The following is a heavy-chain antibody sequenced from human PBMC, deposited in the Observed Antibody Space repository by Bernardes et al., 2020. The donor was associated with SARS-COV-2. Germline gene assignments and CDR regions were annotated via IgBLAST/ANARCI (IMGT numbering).Heavy chain of an antibody. D-gene: IGHD2-15*01. CDR3: ASCGGSCYTDPFDY. V-gene: IGHV3-21*01. CDR1: GFTFSSCS. Sequence: GGSLRLSCAASGFTFSSCSMNWVRQAPGKGLEWVSSISGDGGSIYYADSVKGRFTISRDNAKSSLYLQMNSLRAEDTAVYYCASCGGSCYTDPFDYWGQGTLVTVSS. J-gene: IGHJ4*02. CDR2: ISGDGGSI.